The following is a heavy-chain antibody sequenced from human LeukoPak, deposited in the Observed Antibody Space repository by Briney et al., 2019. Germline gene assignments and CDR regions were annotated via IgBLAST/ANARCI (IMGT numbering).Heavy chain of an antibody. V-gene: IGHV3-30*18. CDR2: ISYDGSNK. CDR3: AKDRQQQLVLPYYYYGMDV. J-gene: IGHJ6*02. Sequence: PGGSLRLSCAASGFTFSSYGMHWVRQAPGKGLEWVAVISYDGSNKYYADSVKGRFTISRDNSKNTLYLQMNSLRAEDTAVYYCAKDRQQQLVLPYYYYGMDVWGQGTTVTVSS. D-gene: IGHD6-13*01. CDR1: GFTFSSYG.